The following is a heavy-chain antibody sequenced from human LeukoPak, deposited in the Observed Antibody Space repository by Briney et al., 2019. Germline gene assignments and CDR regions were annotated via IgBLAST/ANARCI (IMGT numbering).Heavy chain of an antibody. V-gene: IGHV3-74*01. CDR2: INSDGSSI. Sequence: SGGSLRLSCAASGFTVSSNYMSWVRQAPGKGLVWVSRINSDGSSIAYADSVRGRFTISRDNAKNTLYLEMNSLRAEDTAVYYCAALDHGHDYWGQGTLVIVSS. CDR1: GFTVSSNY. CDR3: AALDHGHDY. J-gene: IGHJ4*02.